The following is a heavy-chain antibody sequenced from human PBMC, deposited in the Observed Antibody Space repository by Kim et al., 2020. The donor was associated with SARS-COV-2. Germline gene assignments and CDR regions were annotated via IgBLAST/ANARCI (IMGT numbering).Heavy chain of an antibody. CDR1: GFTFSTYS. Sequence: GGSLRLSCAASGFTFSTYSMNWVRQAPGKGQEWVSSSSSSSSYKYYSDSVKGRFTISRDNAKNSLYLQMNSLRAEDTAVYYCAKHLADDSSGYYGPIIDYWGQGTLVTVSS. J-gene: IGHJ4*02. CDR3: AKHLADDSSGYYGPIIDY. V-gene: IGHV3-21*01. CDR2: SSSSSSYK. D-gene: IGHD3-22*01.